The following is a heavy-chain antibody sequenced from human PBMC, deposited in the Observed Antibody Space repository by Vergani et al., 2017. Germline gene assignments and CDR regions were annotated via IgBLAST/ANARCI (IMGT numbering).Heavy chain of an antibody. D-gene: IGHD4-11*01. CDR3: ARVYTETNGHLYYYYYMDV. CDR2: IDHTGRP. J-gene: IGHJ6*03. Sequence: QVQLQQWGGGLLKPSETLSLTCVVNGGSFTSYHWTWIRQSPGEGLEWVGDIDHTGRPDYNPSLKSRLTMSVDNSRNQFSLTLNSVTATDPAIYFWARVYTETNGHLYYYYYMDVWGQGTAGTVS. CDR1: GGSFTSYH. V-gene: IGHV4-34*01.